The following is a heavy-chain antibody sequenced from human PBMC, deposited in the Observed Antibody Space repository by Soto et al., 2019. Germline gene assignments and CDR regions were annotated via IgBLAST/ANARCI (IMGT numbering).Heavy chain of an antibody. D-gene: IGHD2-8*01. CDR3: ARTSPVNGWFDP. CDR2: IYYSGST. Sequence: SETLSLTCTVSGGSISSSSYYWGWIRQPPGMGLEWIGSIYYSGSTYYNPSLKSRVTISVDTSKNQFSLKLSSVTAADTAVYYCARTSPVNGWFDPWGQGTLVTVSS. V-gene: IGHV4-39*01. J-gene: IGHJ5*02. CDR1: GGSISSSSYY.